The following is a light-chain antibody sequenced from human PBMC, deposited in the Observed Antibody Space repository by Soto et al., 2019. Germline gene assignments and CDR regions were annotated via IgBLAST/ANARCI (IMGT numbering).Light chain of an antibody. Sequence: DIQMTQSPSTLSGSVGDRVTITCRASQTISSWLAWYQQKPGKAPKLLIYKASTLKSGVPSRFSGSGSGTEFTLTIADLQPDDFGTYYCQQSHTMPLTFGHGTRLEIK. CDR3: QQSHTMPLT. J-gene: IGKJ5*01. CDR2: KAS. CDR1: QTISSW. V-gene: IGKV1-5*03.